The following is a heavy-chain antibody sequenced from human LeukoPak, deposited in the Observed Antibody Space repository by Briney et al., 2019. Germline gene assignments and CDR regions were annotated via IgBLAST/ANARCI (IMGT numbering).Heavy chain of an antibody. CDR1: GGAIISDNFY. V-gene: IGHV4-39*01. J-gene: IGHJ4*02. CDR3: GSLFDS. CDR2: INYSGTT. Sequence: PSETLSLTCTVSGGAIISDNFYWGWVRQPPGKVLEWVESINYSGTTYYNPSLRSRLSISVDTSRTLLFMRLNSVTAADTAVYYCGSLFDSWGQGILVTVSS.